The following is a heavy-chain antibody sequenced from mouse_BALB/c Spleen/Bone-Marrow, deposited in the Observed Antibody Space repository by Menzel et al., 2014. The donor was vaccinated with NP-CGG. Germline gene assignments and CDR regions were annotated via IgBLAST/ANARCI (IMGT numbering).Heavy chain of an antibody. CDR1: DYSFTDYY. V-gene: IGHV1S34*01. CDR2: ISCYNGAT. Sequence: LVKTGASVKISCKASDYSFTDYYIHWVKQTHGKSLEWIGYISCYNGATNYNQKFKGKATFTVDTSSSAAYMQFSSLTSEDSAVYYCARSEGIYYYGSSYAMDYWGQGTSVTASS. J-gene: IGHJ4*01. D-gene: IGHD1-1*01. CDR3: ARSEGIYYYGSSYAMDY.